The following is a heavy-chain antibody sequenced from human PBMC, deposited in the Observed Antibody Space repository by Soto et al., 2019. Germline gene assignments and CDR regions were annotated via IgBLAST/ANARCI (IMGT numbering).Heavy chain of an antibody. CDR3: ARSRGAAAGGYYYHYMDV. J-gene: IGHJ6*03. CDR1: GGSISSYY. CDR2: IYYSGST. Sequence: QVQLQESGPGLVKPSETLSLTCTVSGGSISSYYWSWIRQPPGKGLEWIGYIYYSGSTNYNPSLISRVTLSVDTSKNQFSLKLSSVTAADTAVYYCARSRGAAAGGYYYHYMDVWGKGTTVTVSS. V-gene: IGHV4-59*01. D-gene: IGHD6-13*01.